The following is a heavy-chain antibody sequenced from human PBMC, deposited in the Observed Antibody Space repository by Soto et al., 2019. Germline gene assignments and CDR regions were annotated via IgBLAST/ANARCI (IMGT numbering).Heavy chain of an antibody. D-gene: IGHD2-15*01. CDR3: ARDIVGAFNWFDP. J-gene: IGHJ5*02. CDR2: IIPIFGTA. Sequence: GASVKVSCKASGGTFSSYAISWVRQAPGQGLEWMGGIIPIFGTANYAQKFQGRVTITADESTSTAYMELSSLRSEDTAVYYCARDIVGAFNWFDPWGQGTLVTVSS. CDR1: GGTFSSYA. V-gene: IGHV1-69*13.